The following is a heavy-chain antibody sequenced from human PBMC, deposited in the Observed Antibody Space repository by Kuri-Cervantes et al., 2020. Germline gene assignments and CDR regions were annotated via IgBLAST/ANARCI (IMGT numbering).Heavy chain of an antibody. J-gene: IGHJ5*02. CDR3: ARDGSSWYHWFDP. V-gene: IGHV4-38-2*02. CDR1: GYSISSGYY. Sequence: SETLSLTCAVSGYSISSGYYWGWIRQPPGKGLEWIGSIYHSGSTYYNPSLKSRVTISVDTSKNQFSLKLSSVTAADTAVYYCARDGSSWYHWFDPWGQGTLVTVSS. CDR2: IYHSGST. D-gene: IGHD6-13*01.